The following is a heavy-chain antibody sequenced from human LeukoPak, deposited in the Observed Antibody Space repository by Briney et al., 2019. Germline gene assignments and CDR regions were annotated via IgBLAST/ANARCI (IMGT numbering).Heavy chain of an antibody. Sequence: GGSLRLSCAASGFTFSSYWMSWVRQAPGKGLEWVANIKQDGSEKYYVDSVKGRSTISRDNAKNSLYLQMNSLRAEDTAVYYCARDMEGIFGVVTGTLPDYWGQGTLVTVSS. CDR3: ARDMEGIFGVVTGTLPDY. D-gene: IGHD3-3*01. V-gene: IGHV3-7*01. J-gene: IGHJ4*02. CDR2: IKQDGSEK. CDR1: GFTFSSYW.